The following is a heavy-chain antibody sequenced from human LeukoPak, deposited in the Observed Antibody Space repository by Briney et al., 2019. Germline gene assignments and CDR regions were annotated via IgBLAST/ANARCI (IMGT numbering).Heavy chain of an antibody. J-gene: IGHJ4*02. Sequence: PSETLSLTCTVSGGSLSSYYWSWIRQPPGKGLEWIGYIYYSGSTYYNPSLKSRVTISVDTSKNQFSLKLSSVTAADTAVYYCASTSSSWYRYDYWGQGALVTVSS. CDR2: IYYSGST. CDR1: GGSLSSYY. CDR3: ASTSSSWYRYDY. D-gene: IGHD6-13*01. V-gene: IGHV4-59*06.